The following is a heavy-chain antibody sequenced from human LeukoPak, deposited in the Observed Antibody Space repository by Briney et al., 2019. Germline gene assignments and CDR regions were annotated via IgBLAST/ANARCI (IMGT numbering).Heavy chain of an antibody. CDR3: AREAYYYDSSGYFPPDY. Sequence: ASVKVSCKASGYTFTGYYMHWVRQAPGQGLEWMGWINPNSGGTNYAQKFQGRVTMTRDTSISTAYMELSRLRSDDTAVYYCAREAYYYDSSGYFPPDYWGQGTLVTVSS. J-gene: IGHJ4*02. V-gene: IGHV1-2*02. CDR1: GYTFTGYY. CDR2: INPNSGGT. D-gene: IGHD3-22*01.